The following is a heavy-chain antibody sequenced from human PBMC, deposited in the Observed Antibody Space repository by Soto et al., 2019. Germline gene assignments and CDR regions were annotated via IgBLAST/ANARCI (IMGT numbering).Heavy chain of an antibody. CDR2: IIPIFGTA. CDR1: GGTXTSYA. Sequence: SXKVSYKATGGTXTSYAIGLVRQAPGQGLEWMGGIIPIFGTANYAQKFKGRVTITAEESMSTAYMELSSMRYEDTAVYYCARAVAGTQYWGQGTLVTVSS. V-gene: IGHV1-69*13. CDR3: ARAVAGTQY. D-gene: IGHD6-19*01. J-gene: IGHJ4*02.